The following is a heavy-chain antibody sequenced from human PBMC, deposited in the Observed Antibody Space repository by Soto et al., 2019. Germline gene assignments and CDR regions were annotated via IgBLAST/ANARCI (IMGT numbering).Heavy chain of an antibody. CDR3: VKERYAQLWLEDYGMDV. J-gene: IGHJ6*02. V-gene: IGHV3-30*18. CDR1: GFTFSSSG. D-gene: IGHD5-18*01. Sequence: PAGSLRLSCAASGFTFSSSGIHWVRKAPGKGLEWVALISYDGTDKYYADSVKGRFTISRDNSKNTLYLQMSSLGPEDTAVYYCVKERYAQLWLEDYGMDVWRQGTTVTVSS. CDR2: ISYDGTDK.